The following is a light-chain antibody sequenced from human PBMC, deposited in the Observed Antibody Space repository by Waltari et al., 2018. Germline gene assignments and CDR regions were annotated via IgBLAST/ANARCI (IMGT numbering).Light chain of an antibody. CDR1: ESVKNN. V-gene: IGKV1-5*03. J-gene: IGKJ4*01. Sequence: DVQLTHSPSTLSASVGDRVTITCRASESVKNNLAWYQHQPGKAPKVLVHKASRLESGVPSRFSGSGYGTEFTLTISRREPDDFATYYCHKYNTLPLHFGGGTKVEIK. CDR2: KAS. CDR3: HKYNTLPLH.